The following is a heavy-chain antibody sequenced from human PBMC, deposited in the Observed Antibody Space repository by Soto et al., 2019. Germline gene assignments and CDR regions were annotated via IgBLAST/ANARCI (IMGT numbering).Heavy chain of an antibody. CDR1: GYIFTNYF. CDR2: IFPVGSNT. D-gene: IGHD3-10*02. Sequence: GDALKISCKFSGYIFTNYFIGFVRQMPGKFLEWMAIIFPVGSNTRYIPSFEVQVTISADKSISTAYLQWSSLKASDTAMYYCARHFGRVPNNYVATEYWGKRTMVSVSS. V-gene: IGHV5-51*01. J-gene: IGHJ4*02. CDR3: ARHFGRVPNNYVATEY.